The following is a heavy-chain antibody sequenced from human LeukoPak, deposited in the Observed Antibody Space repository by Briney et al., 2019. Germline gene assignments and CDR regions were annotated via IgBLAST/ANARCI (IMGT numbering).Heavy chain of an antibody. CDR3: ARDRIGYDFWSGYPNFDY. CDR1: GYTFTSYY. D-gene: IGHD3-3*01. CDR2: INPSGGST. J-gene: IGHJ4*02. V-gene: IGHV1-46*01. Sequence: ASVKVSCKASGYTFTSYYMHWVRQAPGQGLEWMGIINPSGGSTSYAQKFQGRVTMTRDTSTSTAYMELRSLRSDDTAVYYCARDRIGYDFWSGYPNFDYWGQGTLVTVSS.